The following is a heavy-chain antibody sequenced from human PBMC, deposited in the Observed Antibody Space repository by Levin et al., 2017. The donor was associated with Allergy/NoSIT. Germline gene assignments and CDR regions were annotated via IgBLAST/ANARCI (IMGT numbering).Heavy chain of an antibody. CDR3: AVYYYDSSGYYRTYYFDY. Sequence: ASVKVSCKASGGTFSSYAISWVRQAPGQGLEWMGGIIPIFGTANYAQKFQGRVTITADKSTSTAYMELSSLRSEDTAVYYCAVYYYDSSGYYRTYYFDYWGQGTLVTVSS. V-gene: IGHV1-69*06. D-gene: IGHD3-22*01. CDR2: IIPIFGTA. J-gene: IGHJ4*02. CDR1: GGTFSSYA.